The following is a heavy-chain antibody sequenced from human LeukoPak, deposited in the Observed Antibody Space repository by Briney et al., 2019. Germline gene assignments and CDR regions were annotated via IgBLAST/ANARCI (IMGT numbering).Heavy chain of an antibody. CDR1: GGSISSSSYY. CDR3: AIQGTMIVVALDY. V-gene: IGHV4-39*01. CDR2: IYYSGST. J-gene: IGHJ4*02. D-gene: IGHD3-22*01. Sequence: SETLSLTCTVSGGSISSSSYYWGWIRQPPGKGLVWIGSIYYSGSTYYNPSLKSRVTISVDTSKNQFSLKLSSVTAADTAVYYCAIQGTMIVVALDYWGQGTLVTVSS.